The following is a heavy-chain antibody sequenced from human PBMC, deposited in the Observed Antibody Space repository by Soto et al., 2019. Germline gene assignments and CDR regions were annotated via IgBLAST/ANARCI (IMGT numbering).Heavy chain of an antibody. Sequence: SETLSLTCGVSCGTISPINWWNWVRHPPGKGLEWIGDIYHTGTTNYNPSLESRVTLSIDKSKNQFFLNLTSVTAADTAVYYCARFPNRYSLTWFGLRGQRILGTISS. V-gene: IGHV4-4*02. D-gene: IGHD3-10*01. CDR3: ARFPNRYSLTWFGL. J-gene: IGHJ4*02. CDR1: CGTISPINW. CDR2: IYHTGTT.